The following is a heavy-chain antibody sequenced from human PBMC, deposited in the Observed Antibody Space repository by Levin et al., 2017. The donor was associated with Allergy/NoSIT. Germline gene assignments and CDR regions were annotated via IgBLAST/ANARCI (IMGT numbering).Heavy chain of an antibody. CDR1: GITFSNAW. CDR2: IKSKADGGTT. J-gene: IGHJ4*02. D-gene: IGHD6-13*01. Sequence: RSSETLSLTCAASGITFSNAWMSWARQAPGKGLEWFGRIKSKADGGTTEYAAPVKGRFTISRDDSKNTLYLQMNSLKTEDTAVYFCTTYSSSWYYFDYWGQGTLVTVSS. CDR3: TTYSSSWYYFDY. V-gene: IGHV3-15*01.